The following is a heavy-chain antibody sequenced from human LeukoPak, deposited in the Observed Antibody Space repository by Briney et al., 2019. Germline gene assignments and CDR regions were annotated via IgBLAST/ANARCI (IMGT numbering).Heavy chain of an antibody. CDR3: ARARGYDFWSGFWA. J-gene: IGHJ4*02. Sequence: GGSLRLSCAASGFTFSNYYMSWVRQAPGKGLEWVAHINKDGSEKYYVDSVKGRFTISRGNSKNTLYLQMGSLRGEDMAVYYCARARGYDFWSGFWAWGQGTLVTVSS. CDR1: GFTFSNYY. D-gene: IGHD3-3*01. CDR2: INKDGSEK. V-gene: IGHV3-7*01.